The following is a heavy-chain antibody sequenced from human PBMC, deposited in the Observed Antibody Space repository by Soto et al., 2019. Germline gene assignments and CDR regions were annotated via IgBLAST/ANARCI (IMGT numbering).Heavy chain of an antibody. CDR2: IWYDGSNK. CDR1: GFTFSSYG. J-gene: IGHJ6*02. CDR3: ARDVLLWFGDTNYGMDV. Sequence: QVQLVESGGGVVQPGRSLRLSCAASGFTFSSYGMHWVRQAPGKGLEWVAVIWYDGSNKYYADSVKGRFTISRDNSKNPMYLQMNSMRAEDTAVYYCARDVLLWFGDTNYGMDVWGQGTTVTVSS. D-gene: IGHD3-10*01. V-gene: IGHV3-33*01.